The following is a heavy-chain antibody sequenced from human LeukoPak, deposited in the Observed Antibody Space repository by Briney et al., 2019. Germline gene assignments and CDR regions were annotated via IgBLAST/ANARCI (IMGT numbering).Heavy chain of an antibody. D-gene: IGHD2-8*01. Sequence: GGSLRLSCAASGFTFSSYSMNWVRQAPGQGLERVSSISSSSSYIYYADSVTGRFTISRDNAKNSLYLQVNSLRAEDTVVYFCARPNLYSTSRDAFDIWGQGTMVTVSS. J-gene: IGHJ3*02. CDR3: ARPNLYSTSRDAFDI. V-gene: IGHV3-21*01. CDR1: GFTFSSYS. CDR2: ISSSSSYI.